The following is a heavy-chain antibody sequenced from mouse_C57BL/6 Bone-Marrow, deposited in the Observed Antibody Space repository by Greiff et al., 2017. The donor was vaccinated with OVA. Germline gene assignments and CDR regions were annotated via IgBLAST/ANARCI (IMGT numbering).Heavy chain of an antibody. CDR3: ARGGPFDY. V-gene: IGHV1-76*01. J-gene: IGHJ2*01. Sequence: VQGVESGAELVRPGASVKLSCKASGYTFTDYYINWVKQRPGQGLEWIARIYPGSGNTYYNEKFKGKATLTAEKSSSTAYMQLSSLTSEDSAVYFCARGGPFDYWGQGTTLTVSS. CDR1: GYTFTDYY. CDR2: IYPGSGNT.